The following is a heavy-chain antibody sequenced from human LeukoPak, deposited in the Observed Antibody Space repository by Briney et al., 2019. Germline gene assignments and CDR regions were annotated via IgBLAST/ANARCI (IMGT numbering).Heavy chain of an antibody. CDR2: INHSGST. Sequence: SETLSLTCAVYGGSSSGYYWSWIRQPPGKGLEWIGEINHSGSTNYNPSLKSRVTISVDTSKNQFSLKLSSVTAADTAVYYCAREELRYFDWLLPNYFDYWGQGTLVTVSS. D-gene: IGHD3-9*01. CDR3: AREELRYFDWLLPNYFDY. CDR1: GGSSSGYY. J-gene: IGHJ4*02. V-gene: IGHV4-34*01.